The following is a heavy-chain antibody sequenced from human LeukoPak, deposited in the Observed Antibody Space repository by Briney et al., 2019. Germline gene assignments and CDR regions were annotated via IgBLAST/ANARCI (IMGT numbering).Heavy chain of an antibody. CDR1: GFIFSTYD. V-gene: IGHV3-13*04. CDR2: IDTAGNT. Sequence: GGSLRLSCAASGFIFSTYDMHWVRQATGKGLEWVSAIDTAGNTFYPGSVRGRFTISRENAKNSLYLQMNNVRAGDTAVYYCARTSKATSVMDIWGQGTMVTVSS. CDR3: ARTSKATSVMDI. D-gene: IGHD3-16*01. J-gene: IGHJ3*02.